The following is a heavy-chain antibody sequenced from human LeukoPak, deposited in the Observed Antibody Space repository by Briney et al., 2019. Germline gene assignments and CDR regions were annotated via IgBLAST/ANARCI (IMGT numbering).Heavy chain of an antibody. Sequence: GGSLRLSCAASGFTFSSYGMHWVRQAPGKGLEWVAVISYDGSNKYYADSVKGRFTISRDNSKNTLYLQMNSLRAEDTAVYYCAKTSIRSSSWPYYFDYWGQGTLVTVSS. J-gene: IGHJ4*02. D-gene: IGHD6-13*01. V-gene: IGHV3-30*18. CDR1: GFTFSSYG. CDR2: ISYDGSNK. CDR3: AKTSIRSSSWPYYFDY.